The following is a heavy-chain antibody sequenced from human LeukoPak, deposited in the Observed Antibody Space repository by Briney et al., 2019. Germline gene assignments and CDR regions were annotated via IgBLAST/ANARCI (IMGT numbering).Heavy chain of an antibody. J-gene: IGHJ4*02. CDR2: ISSSGSPI. CDR3: ARTYYYDSSGFFDY. CDR1: GFTFSSYE. Sequence: GGSLRLSCAASGFTFSSYEMNWVRQAPGKGLEWVSYISSSGSPIYYADSVKGRFTISRDNVKNSLYLQMNSLRAEDTAVYYCARTYYYDSSGFFDYWGQGTLVTVSS. D-gene: IGHD3-22*01. V-gene: IGHV3-48*03.